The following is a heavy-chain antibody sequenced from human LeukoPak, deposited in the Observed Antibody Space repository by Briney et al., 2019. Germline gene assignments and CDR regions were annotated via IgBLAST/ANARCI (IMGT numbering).Heavy chain of an antibody. CDR2: IKQDGGQI. CDR3: ARDRGAAILRSAAFDI. D-gene: IGHD5-12*01. V-gene: IGHV3-7*01. CDR1: GFTYSSYW. Sequence: PGGSLRLSCAASGFTYSSYWMSWVRQAPGKGLEWVANIKQDGGQIYYVDSMKGRFTISRDNGKNSLYLQMNSLRAEDTAVYYCARDRGAAILRSAAFDIWGQGTMVTVPS. J-gene: IGHJ3*02.